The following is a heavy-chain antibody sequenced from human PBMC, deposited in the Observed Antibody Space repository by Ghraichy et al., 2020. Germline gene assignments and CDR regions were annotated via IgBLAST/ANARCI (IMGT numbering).Heavy chain of an antibody. CDR3: ARDQAVFYGDYHFDY. V-gene: IGHV3-30-3*01. CDR1: GFTFSSYA. J-gene: IGHJ4*02. Sequence: GGSLRLSCAASGFTFSSYAMHWVRQAPGKGLEWVAVISYDGSNKYYADSVKGRFTISRDNSKNTLYLQMNSLRAEDTAVYYCARDQAVFYGDYHFDYWGQGTLVTVSS. D-gene: IGHD4-17*01. CDR2: ISYDGSNK.